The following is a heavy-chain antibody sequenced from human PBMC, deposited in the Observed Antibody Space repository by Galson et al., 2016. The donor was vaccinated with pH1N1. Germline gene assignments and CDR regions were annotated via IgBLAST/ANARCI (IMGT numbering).Heavy chain of an antibody. J-gene: IGHJ3*02. Sequence: SLRLSCAASGFTFSSYSMNWVRQAPGKGLEWVSYISLSSSIIHYADSVKGRFIISRDSAKNSLYLQMNSLRAEDTALYYCAREGLWPGVDAFDIWGQRTMVTVSS. CDR2: ISLSSSII. CDR3: AREGLWPGVDAFDI. CDR1: GFTFSSYS. D-gene: IGHD4/OR15-4a*01. V-gene: IGHV3-48*04.